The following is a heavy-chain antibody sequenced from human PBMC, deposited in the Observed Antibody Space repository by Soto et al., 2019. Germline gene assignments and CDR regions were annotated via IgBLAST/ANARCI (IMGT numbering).Heavy chain of an antibody. J-gene: IGHJ5*02. D-gene: IGHD2-2*01. V-gene: IGHV4-31*03. Sequence: SETLSLTCTVSGGSISSGGYYWSWIRQHPGKGLEWIGYIYYSGSTYYNPSLKSRVSISVDTSKNQFSLKLSSVTAADTAVYYCARGVVGPAALTEPFDPWGQGTLVTVSS. CDR1: GGSISSGGYY. CDR3: ARGVVGPAALTEPFDP. CDR2: IYYSGST.